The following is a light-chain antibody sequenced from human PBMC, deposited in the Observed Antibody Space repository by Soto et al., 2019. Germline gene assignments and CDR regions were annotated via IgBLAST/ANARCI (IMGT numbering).Light chain of an antibody. CDR1: TSNIGNNY. V-gene: IGLV1-51*01. CDR3: GTWDSSLIIGV. J-gene: IGLJ2*01. Sequence: QSVLTQPPSVSAAPGQKVTISCSGSTSNIGNNYVSWYQHLPGTAPKLLIYDNDKRPSGIPDRFSGTKSGTSATLGITGLQTGDEADYYCGTWDSSLIIGVFVGGTKVTVL. CDR2: DND.